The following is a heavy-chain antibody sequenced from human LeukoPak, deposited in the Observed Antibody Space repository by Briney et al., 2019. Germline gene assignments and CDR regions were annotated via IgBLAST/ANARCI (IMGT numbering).Heavy chain of an antibody. V-gene: IGHV4-59*08. CDR2: IYYTGST. J-gene: IGHJ4*02. CDR1: GGSITSYY. Sequence: PSETLSLTCTVSGGSITSYYWTWIRQPPEKGLEWIGYIYYTGSTKSNPSLKSRVTISLDMSKNQFSLNLSSVTAADTAMYYCASSYFYDGTRYFDYWGLGTLVTVSS. D-gene: IGHD3-22*01. CDR3: ASSYFYDGTRYFDY.